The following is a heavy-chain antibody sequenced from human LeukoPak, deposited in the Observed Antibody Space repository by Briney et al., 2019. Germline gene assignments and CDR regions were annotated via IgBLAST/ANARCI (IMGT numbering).Heavy chain of an antibody. CDR3: AKGRTEGGTLALHY. J-gene: IGHJ4*02. Sequence: PGGTLRLSCAASGFTFSSCAMHWVRQAPGKGLEWVAVISYDGNNKYYADSSRGRLSISRDDSKNTLYLQVNSLRAEDTAVYYCAKGRTEGGTLALHYWVQGTLVTVSS. CDR1: GFTFSSCA. V-gene: IGHV3-30*04. D-gene: IGHD6-19*01. CDR2: ISYDGNNK.